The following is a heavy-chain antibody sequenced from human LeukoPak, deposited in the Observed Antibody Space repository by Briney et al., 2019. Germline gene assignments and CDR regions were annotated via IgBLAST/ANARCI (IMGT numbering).Heavy chain of an antibody. J-gene: IGHJ1*01. Sequence: GGSLRLSCAASGFTFSSYWVHWVRQAPGKGLVWVSRINSDGSSTSYADSVKGRFTISRDNAKNTLYLQMNSLRAEDTAVYYCSAAGNYEYFQHWGQGTLVTVSS. D-gene: IGHD6-13*01. CDR1: GFTFSSYW. CDR3: SAAGNYEYFQH. V-gene: IGHV3-74*01. CDR2: INSDGSST.